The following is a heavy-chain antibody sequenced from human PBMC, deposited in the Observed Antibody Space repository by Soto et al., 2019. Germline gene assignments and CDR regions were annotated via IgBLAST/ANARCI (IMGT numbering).Heavy chain of an antibody. CDR1: GFTFSNAW. CDR3: TTGIFSSSWPTFDY. CDR2: IKSKTDGGTT. V-gene: IGHV3-15*01. Sequence: GGSLRLSCAASGFTFSNAWMSWVRQAPGKGLEWVGRIKSKTDGGTTDYAAPVKGRFTISRDDSKNTLYLQMNSLKTEDTAVYYCTTGIFSSSWPTFDYWGQGTLVTVSS. D-gene: IGHD6-13*01. J-gene: IGHJ4*02.